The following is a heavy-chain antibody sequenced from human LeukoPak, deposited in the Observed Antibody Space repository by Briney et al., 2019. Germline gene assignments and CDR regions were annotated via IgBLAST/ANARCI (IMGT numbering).Heavy chain of an antibody. V-gene: IGHV3-48*04. CDR3: ARVIQGGWFDP. CDR1: GFTFSSYS. CDR2: ISSSSSTI. Sequence: AGGSLRLSCAASGFTFSSYSMNWVRQAPGKGLEWVSYISSSSSTIYYADSVKGRFTISRDNAKNSLYLQMNSLRAEDTAVYYCARVIQGGWFDPWGQGTLVTVSS. D-gene: IGHD5-18*01. J-gene: IGHJ5*02.